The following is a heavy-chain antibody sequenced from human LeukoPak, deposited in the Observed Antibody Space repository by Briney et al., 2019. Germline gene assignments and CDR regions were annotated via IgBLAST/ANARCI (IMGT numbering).Heavy chain of an antibody. CDR2: IWYDGSNK. CDR3: AKAMVRGAAVGYYYMDV. CDR1: GFTFSSYG. V-gene: IGHV3-33*06. D-gene: IGHD3-10*01. J-gene: IGHJ6*03. Sequence: GGSLRLSCAASGFTFSSYGMHWVRQAPGKGLEWVAVIWYDGSNKYYADSVKGRFTISRDNSKNTLYLQMNSPRAEDTAVCYCAKAMVRGAAVGYYYMDVWGKGTTVTVSS.